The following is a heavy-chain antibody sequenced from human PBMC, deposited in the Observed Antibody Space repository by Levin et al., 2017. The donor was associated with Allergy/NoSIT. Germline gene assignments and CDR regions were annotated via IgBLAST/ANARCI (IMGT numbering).Heavy chain of an antibody. CDR2: VSHDGSNK. CDR3: ARDFRSRDYYDSSYYFPFDY. V-gene: IGHV3-30-3*01. D-gene: IGHD3-22*01. CDR1: GFTFSSYA. Sequence: GGSLRLSCAASGFTFSSYALHWVRQAPGKGLEWVAVVSHDGSNKFYADSVKGRFTISRDNPKNTLYLQMNSLRAEDTAVYHCARDFRSRDYYDSSYYFPFDYWGQGTLVTVSS. J-gene: IGHJ4*02.